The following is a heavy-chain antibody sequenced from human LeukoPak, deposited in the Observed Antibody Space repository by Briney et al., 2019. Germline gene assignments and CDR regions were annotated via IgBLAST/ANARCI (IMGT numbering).Heavy chain of an antibody. Sequence: PGRSLSLSCAAYGFTFSSYAMNWVRQAAGKGLEWLSYISSSGTAIYYADSVKGRFTISRDKGKNSLYLQMNSLRPEDTAVYYCAREQYSSTPHIDGFDVWGQGTTVTVSS. CDR3: AREQYSSTPHIDGFDV. CDR2: ISSSGTAI. V-gene: IGHV3-48*01. J-gene: IGHJ6*02. D-gene: IGHD6-13*01. CDR1: GFTFSSYA.